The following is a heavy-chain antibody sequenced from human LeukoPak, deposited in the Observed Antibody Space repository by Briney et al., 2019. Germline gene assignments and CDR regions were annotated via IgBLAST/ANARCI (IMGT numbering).Heavy chain of an antibody. J-gene: IGHJ6*04. CDR1: GFTFSSSFT. CDR2: ISSSSTYI. D-gene: IGHD3-10*02. Sequence: PGGSLRLSCAASGFTFSSSFTLNWLRQAPGKGLEWVSSISSSSTYIYYADSVKGRFTISRDNAENSLYLQMNSLRAEDTAVYYCAELGITMIGGVWGKGTTVTISS. V-gene: IGHV3-21*01. CDR3: AELGITMIGGV.